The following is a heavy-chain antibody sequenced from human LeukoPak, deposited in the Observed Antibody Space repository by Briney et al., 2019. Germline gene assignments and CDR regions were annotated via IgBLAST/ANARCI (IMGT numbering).Heavy chain of an antibody. D-gene: IGHD6-6*01. CDR2: IKEDGSER. Sequence: GGSLRLSCAASGLAFSTYWMTWVRQAPGKGLEWVANIKEDGSERSYVDSVRGRLTISRDNAKNSLYLQMNSLGVEDTAVYYCARAARVRSNDAFDLWGQGTLVTVSS. J-gene: IGHJ3*01. CDR1: GLAFSTYW. V-gene: IGHV3-7*01. CDR3: ARAARVRSNDAFDL.